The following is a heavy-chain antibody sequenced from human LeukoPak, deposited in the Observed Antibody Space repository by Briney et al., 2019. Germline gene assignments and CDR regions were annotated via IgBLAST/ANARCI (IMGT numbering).Heavy chain of an antibody. J-gene: IGHJ6*02. CDR2: IKQDGSEK. D-gene: IGHD5/OR15-5a*01. V-gene: IGHV3-7*05. CDR3: ASLSTSFGMDV. CDR1: GFTFSSYW. Sequence: PGGSLRLSCAASGFTFSSYWMSWVRQAPGKGLEWVANIKQDGSEKYYMDSVKGRFTISRDNAKNSLYLQMNSLRAEDTAVYYCASLSTSFGMDVWGQGTTVTVSS.